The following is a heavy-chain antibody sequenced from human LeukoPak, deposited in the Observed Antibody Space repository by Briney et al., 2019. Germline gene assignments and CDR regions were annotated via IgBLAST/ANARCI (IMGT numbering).Heavy chain of an antibody. D-gene: IGHD3-3*01. Sequence: PGGSLRLSCAASGFTFSTYVMNWFRQAPGKGLEWVSTISVGAEYIFYADSVEGRLTISRDDSNNALYLQMHSLRAEDTALYYCASGPPFLKYFEYWGQGTLVTVSS. J-gene: IGHJ4*02. CDR3: ASGPPFLKYFEY. V-gene: IGHV3-23*01. CDR2: ISVGAEYI. CDR1: GFTFSTYV.